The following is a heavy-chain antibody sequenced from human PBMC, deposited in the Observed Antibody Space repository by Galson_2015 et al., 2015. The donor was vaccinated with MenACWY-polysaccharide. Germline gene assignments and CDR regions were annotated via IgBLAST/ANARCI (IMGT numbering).Heavy chain of an antibody. D-gene: IGHD3-10*01. Sequence: LRLSCAASGLTFSTNWIHWVRQAPGKGLVWVSRINSDASSTAYADSVKGRFTISRDNAKNTLYLQMNSLRVEDTAVYYCVGPLGRGGTGAYGMDAWGQGTTVTVSS. CDR2: INSDASST. CDR1: GLTFSTNW. V-gene: IGHV3-74*01. CDR3: VGPLGRGGTGAYGMDA. J-gene: IGHJ6*02.